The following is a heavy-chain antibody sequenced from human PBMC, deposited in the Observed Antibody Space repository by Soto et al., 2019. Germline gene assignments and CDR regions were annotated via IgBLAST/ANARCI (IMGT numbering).Heavy chain of an antibody. V-gene: IGHV5-51*01. Sequence: PGESLKISCQGSGYRFGAYWIGWVRQMPGKGLEWMVIIFPGDSDTRYRPSFQGQVTISVDRSINTAYLQWSSLKASDTAMYCCARGGIIGTQPDYWGQGTQVTVSS. CDR1: GYRFGAYW. CDR3: ARGGIIGTQPDY. CDR2: IFPGDSDT. D-gene: IGHD1-7*01. J-gene: IGHJ4*02.